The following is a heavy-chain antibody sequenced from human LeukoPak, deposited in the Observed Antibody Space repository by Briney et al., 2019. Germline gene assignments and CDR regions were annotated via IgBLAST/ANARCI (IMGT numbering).Heavy chain of an antibody. D-gene: IGHD1-7*01. V-gene: IGHV3-64D*09. Sequence: GGSLRLSCAASGFTFSRYWMHWVRQAPGKGLEYVSAISSDGGYTYYVDSVKGRFTISRDNSENTVFLQMSSLRDDDTAVYYCVKGWGTTAYGMDVWGQGTTVTVSS. CDR3: VKGWGTTAYGMDV. CDR2: ISSDGGYT. J-gene: IGHJ6*02. CDR1: GFTFSRYW.